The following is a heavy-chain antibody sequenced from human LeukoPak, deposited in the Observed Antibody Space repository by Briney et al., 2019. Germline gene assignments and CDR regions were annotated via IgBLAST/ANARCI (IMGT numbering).Heavy chain of an antibody. J-gene: IGHJ4*02. D-gene: IGHD2-15*01. Sequence: GGSLRLSCAASGFTFSSYSMNWVRQAPGKGLEWVSYISSSSSTIYYADSVKGRFTISRDNAKNSLYLQMNSLRAEDTAVYYCASGGSLFDYWGQGTLVTVSS. CDR1: GFTFSSYS. V-gene: IGHV3-48*04. CDR2: ISSSSSTI. CDR3: ASGGSLFDY.